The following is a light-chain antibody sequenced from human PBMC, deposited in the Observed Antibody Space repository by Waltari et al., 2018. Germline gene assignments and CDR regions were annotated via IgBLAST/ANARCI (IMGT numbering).Light chain of an antibody. CDR1: SSNIGSQY. J-gene: IGLJ3*02. CDR3: ATWDDRLSGWL. Sequence: QSVLTQTPSASGTPGQRVTISCSGSSSNIGSQYVYWYQQLPGTAPKLLIYKNDQRHSGIPDRFSGSKSGTSASLAISGLRSEDEADYYCATWDDRLSGWLFGGGTKLTAL. V-gene: IGLV1-47*01. CDR2: KND.